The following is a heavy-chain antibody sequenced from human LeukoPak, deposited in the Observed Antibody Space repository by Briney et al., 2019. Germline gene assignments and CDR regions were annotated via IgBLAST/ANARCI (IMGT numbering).Heavy chain of an antibody. V-gene: IGHV3-53*01. D-gene: IGHD3-3*01. J-gene: IGHJ3*02. Sequence: GGSLRLSCAASGFTVSSNYMSWVRQAPGKGLEWVSVIYSGGSTYYADSVKGRFTISRDNAKNSLYLQMNSLRAEDTAVYYCARGRITIFGVVMPDAFDIWGQGTMVTVSS. CDR2: IYSGGST. CDR1: GFTVSSNY. CDR3: ARGRITIFGVVMPDAFDI.